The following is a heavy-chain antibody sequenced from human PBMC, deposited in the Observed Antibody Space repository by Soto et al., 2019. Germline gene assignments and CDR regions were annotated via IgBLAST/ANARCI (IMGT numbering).Heavy chain of an antibody. CDR1: GGSISSYY. Sequence: QVQLQESGPGLVKPSETLSLTCTVSGGSISSYYWSWIRQPPGKGLEWIGYIYYSGSTNYNPSLKXVLXIXEHTSKNQFSLRLSSVTAADTAVYYCAREVYGGMDVWGPGTTVTVSS. V-gene: IGHV4-59*01. D-gene: IGHD1-20*01. CDR2: IYYSGST. J-gene: IGHJ6*02. CDR3: AREVYGGMDV.